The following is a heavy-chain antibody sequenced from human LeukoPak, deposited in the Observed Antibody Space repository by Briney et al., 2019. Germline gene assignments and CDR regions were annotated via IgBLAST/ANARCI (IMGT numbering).Heavy chain of an antibody. CDR2: IYYSGST. V-gene: IGHV4-39*01. CDR3: ARQEGVSYFSSGSYFDS. Sequence: SETLSLTCTSSGGSIRSNSYYWGWIRQPPGKGLEWIGSIYYSGSTYYSSSLKSRVTISVDSSKNQFSLKLSSVTAADTAVYHCARQEGVSYFSSGSYFDSWGQGALVTVSS. CDR1: GGSIRSNSYY. D-gene: IGHD3-10*01. J-gene: IGHJ4*02.